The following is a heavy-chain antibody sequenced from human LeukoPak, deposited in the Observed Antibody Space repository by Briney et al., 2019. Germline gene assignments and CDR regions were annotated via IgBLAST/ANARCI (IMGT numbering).Heavy chain of an antibody. CDR3: ANEYSSSSGIRD. CDR1: GFTFSSSA. Sequence: HPGRSLRLSCAASGFTFSSSALHWVRQAPGKGLEWVAVISYDGSNRYYADSVRGRFTISRDNAKNSLYLQMNSLRVEDTAVYYCANEYSSSSGIRDWGQGTLVTVSS. CDR2: ISYDGSNR. D-gene: IGHD6-6*01. V-gene: IGHV3-30-3*02. J-gene: IGHJ4*02.